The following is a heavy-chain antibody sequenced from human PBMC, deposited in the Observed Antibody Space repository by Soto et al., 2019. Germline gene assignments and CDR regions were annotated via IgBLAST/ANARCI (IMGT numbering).Heavy chain of an antibody. D-gene: IGHD1-1*01. Sequence: QVQLQESGPGLVKPSETLSLTCTVSGGSISSYYWSWIRQPPGKGLEWIGYIYYSGSTNYNPSLKSRVTISVDTSKNQFSLKLSSVTAADTAVYYCARRWGTAFDFWGQGTIVTVSS. J-gene: IGHJ3*01. V-gene: IGHV4-59*08. CDR2: IYYSGST. CDR1: GGSISSYY. CDR3: ARRWGTAFDF.